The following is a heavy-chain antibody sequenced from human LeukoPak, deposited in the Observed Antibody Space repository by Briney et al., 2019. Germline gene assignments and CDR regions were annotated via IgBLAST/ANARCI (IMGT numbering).Heavy chain of an antibody. CDR1: GFIFSSCA. D-gene: IGHD3-16*01. V-gene: IGHV3-30*09. Sequence: QPGRSLRLSCVASGFIFSSCAMYWVRQAPGKGLEWVAVISHDGTIEYYTDSVKGRFAISRDNSKNRLYLQMNSLRAEDTAVYYCARRRMGGAFDIWGQGTMVTVSS. CDR3: ARRRMGGAFDI. CDR2: ISHDGTIE. J-gene: IGHJ3*02.